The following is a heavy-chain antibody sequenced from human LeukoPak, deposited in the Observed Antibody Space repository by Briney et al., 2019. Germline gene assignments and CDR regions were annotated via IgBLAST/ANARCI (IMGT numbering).Heavy chain of an antibody. J-gene: IGHJ3*02. CDR1: GFTFSSYG. CDR3: ARRGGSRGWGAFDI. CDR2: ITGTADKT. D-gene: IGHD6-19*01. Sequence: GGSLRLSCAASGFTFSSYGMHWVRQAPGKGLEWVSSITGTADKTYDADSVKGRFTISRDNSKNTLSLQMSSLRVGDTAIYYCARRGGSRGWGAFDIWGQGTIVTVSS. V-gene: IGHV3-23*01.